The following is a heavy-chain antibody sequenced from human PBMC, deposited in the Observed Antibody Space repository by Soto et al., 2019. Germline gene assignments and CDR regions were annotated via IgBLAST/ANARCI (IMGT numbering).Heavy chain of an antibody. J-gene: IGHJ4*02. Sequence: SETLSLTCTVSGGSISSSSYYWGWIRQPPGKGLEWIGSIYYSGSTYYNPSLKSRVTISVDTSKNQFSLKLSSVTAADTAVYYCARGRSTPKDAFDYWGQGTLVTVSS. CDR1: GGSISSSSYY. V-gene: IGHV4-39*01. CDR3: ARGRSTPKDAFDY. D-gene: IGHD6-13*01. CDR2: IYYSGST.